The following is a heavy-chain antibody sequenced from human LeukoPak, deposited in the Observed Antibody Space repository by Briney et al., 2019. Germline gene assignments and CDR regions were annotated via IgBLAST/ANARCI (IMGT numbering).Heavy chain of an antibody. J-gene: IGHJ5*02. CDR2: TYHSGSP. CDR3: ARRVSRPAVAGSNWFDP. V-gene: IGHV4-39*01. D-gene: IGHD6-19*01. Sequence: NPSETLSLTCTVSGGSISSGSYFWGWIRQPPGKGLEWIAMTYHSGSPYYNPSLKSRVTISVDTSQNQFSLKLNSVTAADTAVYYCARRVSRPAVAGSNWFDPWGQGTLVIVSS. CDR1: GGSISSGSYF.